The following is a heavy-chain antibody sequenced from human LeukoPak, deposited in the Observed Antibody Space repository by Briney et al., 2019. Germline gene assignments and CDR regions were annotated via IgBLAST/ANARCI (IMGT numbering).Heavy chain of an antibody. V-gene: IGHV3-7*01. J-gene: IGHJ2*01. CDR2: IKQDGSAQ. D-gene: IGHD6-13*01. CDR1: GFTVSGYW. Sequence: GGSLRLSCAASGFTVSGYWMSWVRQAPGKGLEWVANIKQDGSAQNYVDSVKGRLTTSRDNAKNSLFLQMNSLRVEDTALYYCARVSAAGTGFXDLXGRGTXVLVS. CDR3: ARVSAAGTGFXDL.